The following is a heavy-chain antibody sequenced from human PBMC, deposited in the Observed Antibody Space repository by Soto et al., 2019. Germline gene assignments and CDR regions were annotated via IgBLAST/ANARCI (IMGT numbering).Heavy chain of an antibody. CDR1: GFTFSSYA. V-gene: IGHV3-23*01. J-gene: IGHJ4*02. CDR3: AKAPYYYDSRGYYPFDY. Sequence: GGSLRLSCAASGFTFSSYAMSWVRQAPGKGLEWVSAISGSGGSTYYADSVKGRFTISRDNSKNTLYLQMNSLRAEDTAVYYCAKAPYYYDSRGYYPFDYWGQGTLVTVSS. CDR2: ISGSGGST. D-gene: IGHD3-22*01.